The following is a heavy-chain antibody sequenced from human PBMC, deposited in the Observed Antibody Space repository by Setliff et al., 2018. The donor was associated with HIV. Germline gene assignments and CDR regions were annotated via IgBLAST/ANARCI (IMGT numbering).Heavy chain of an antibody. Sequence: GGSLRLSCAASGFTFSSYSMNWVRQAPGKGLEWVSYISSSSSTIYYADSVKGRFTISRYNAKNSLYLQMNSLRAEDTAVYYCARSFPFSAFDIWGQGTMVTVSS. CDR2: ISSSSSTI. J-gene: IGHJ3*02. CDR1: GFTFSSYS. V-gene: IGHV3-48*04. CDR3: ARSFPFSAFDI.